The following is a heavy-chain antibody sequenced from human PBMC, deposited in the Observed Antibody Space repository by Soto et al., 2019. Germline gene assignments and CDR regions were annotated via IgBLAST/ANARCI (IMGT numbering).Heavy chain of an antibody. CDR1: GGTFSDYA. J-gene: IGHJ4*02. CDR3: ARSITRVRGVMAY. CDR2: IIPIFGTA. V-gene: IGHV1-69*13. D-gene: IGHD3-10*01. Sequence: SVKVSCKASGGTFSDYAICWVRQAPGQGPEWLGGIIPIFGTANYAQKFQGRVTITADESTSTAYMELSSLRSEDTAVYYCARSITRVRGVMAYWGQGTLVTVST.